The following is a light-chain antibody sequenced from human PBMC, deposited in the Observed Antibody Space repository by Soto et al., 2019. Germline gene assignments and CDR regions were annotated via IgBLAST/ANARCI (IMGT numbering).Light chain of an antibody. CDR2: AAS. J-gene: IGKJ4*01. CDR3: KQSRSFPLT. V-gene: IGKV1-12*01. Sequence: DIPLTHSPSSLSASFLYRFTITCRASQDLDRWLAWYQQKPGEAPKVLIYAASNLRSGVPSRFSGSGSGADFSLTISSLQPEDVATYYCKQSRSFPLTFGGGTKVDIK. CDR1: QDLDRW.